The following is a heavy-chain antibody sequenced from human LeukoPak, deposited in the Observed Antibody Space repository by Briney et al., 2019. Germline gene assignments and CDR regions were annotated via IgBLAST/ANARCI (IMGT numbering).Heavy chain of an antibody. Sequence: GGSLRLSCAASGFTFSDYYMSWIRQAPGQGPEWLSYISSSDNSIFYADSVKGRFIISRDNTENSLYLQMNSLRAEDTAVYYCARVVYCSGGSCQIFAFDIWGQGTKVTVSS. CDR3: ARVVYCSGGSCQIFAFDI. D-gene: IGHD2-15*01. CDR1: GFTFSDYY. V-gene: IGHV3-11*01. CDR2: ISSSDNSI. J-gene: IGHJ3*02.